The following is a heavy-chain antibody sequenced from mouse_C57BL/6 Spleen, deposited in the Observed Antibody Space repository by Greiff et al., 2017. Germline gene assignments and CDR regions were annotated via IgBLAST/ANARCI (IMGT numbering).Heavy chain of an antibody. CDR2: IYPGDGDT. V-gene: IGHV1-82*01. CDR3: ARTAQATAMDY. CDR1: GYAFSSSW. J-gene: IGHJ4*01. D-gene: IGHD3-2*02. Sequence: VQRVESGPELVKPGASVKISCKASGYAFSSSWMNWVKQRPGKGLEWIGRIYPGDGDTNYNGKFKGKATLTADKSSSTAYMQLSSLTSEDSAVYFCARTAQATAMDYWGQGTSVTVSS.